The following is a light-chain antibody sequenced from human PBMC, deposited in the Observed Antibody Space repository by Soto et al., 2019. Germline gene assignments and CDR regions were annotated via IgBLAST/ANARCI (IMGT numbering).Light chain of an antibody. CDR3: SSYAGTNNPVV. CDR2: GVS. V-gene: IGLV2-8*01. Sequence: QSALTQPPSASGSPGQSVTISCTGTSGDVGAYNSVSWYQQHPGKAPKLMIYGVSTRPSGVPDRFSGSKSGNTASLTVSGLQAEDEADYYCSSYAGTNNPVVFGGGTQLTVL. J-gene: IGLJ2*01. CDR1: SGDVGAYNS.